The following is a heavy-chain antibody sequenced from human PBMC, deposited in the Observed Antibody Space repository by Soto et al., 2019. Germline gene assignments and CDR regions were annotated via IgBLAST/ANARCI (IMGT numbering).Heavy chain of an antibody. CDR2: INHSGST. V-gene: IGHV4-34*01. CDR1: GGSFSGYY. D-gene: IGHD6-13*01. CDR3: ARTRGKQQLVRYPWFDP. J-gene: IGHJ5*02. Sequence: QVQLQQWGAGLLKPSETLSLTCAVYGGSFSGYYWSWIRQPPGKGLEWIGEINHSGSTNYNPSLKSRVTISVDTSKSQFSLKLSSVTAADTAVYYCARTRGKQQLVRYPWFDPWGQGTLVTVSS.